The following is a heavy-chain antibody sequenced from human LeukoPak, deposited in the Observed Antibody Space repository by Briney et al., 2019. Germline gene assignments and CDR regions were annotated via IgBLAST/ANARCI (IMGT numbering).Heavy chain of an antibody. D-gene: IGHD4-4*01. CDR2: IYSGGST. J-gene: IGHJ4*02. CDR3: ARDTPTVSYFDY. Sequence: GGSLRLSCAASGFTVSSNYMSWVRQAPGKGLEWVSVIYSGGSTYYADSVKGRFTISRDNSKNTLYLQMNSLRAEDTAVYYCARDTPTVSYFDYWGQGTLVTVSS. V-gene: IGHV3-53*01. CDR1: GFTVSSNY.